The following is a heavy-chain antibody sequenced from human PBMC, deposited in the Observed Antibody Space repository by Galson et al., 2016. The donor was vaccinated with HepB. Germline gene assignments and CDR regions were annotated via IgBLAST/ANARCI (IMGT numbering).Heavy chain of an antibody. Sequence: SLRLSCAASGFIVSNDYMNWVRQAPGKGLEWLSVSYADGRTYYAESVRGRFTISRDNSKNTQYLQMSSLRPEDTALYYCVKDRGCPNCRYDYWGQGALVTVSS. V-gene: IGHV3-53*05. CDR3: VKDRGCPNCRYDY. D-gene: IGHD1-1*01. J-gene: IGHJ4*02. CDR2: SYADGRT. CDR1: GFIVSNDY.